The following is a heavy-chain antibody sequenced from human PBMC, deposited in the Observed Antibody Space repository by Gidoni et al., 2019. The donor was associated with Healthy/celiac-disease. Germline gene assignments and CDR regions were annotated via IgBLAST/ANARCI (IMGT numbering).Heavy chain of an antibody. CDR1: GFTFGDYA. D-gene: IGHD5-12*01. Sequence: EVQLVESGGGLVKPGRSLRLSCTASGFTFGDYAMSWFRQAPGKGLEWVGFIRSKAYGGTTEYAASGKGRFTISRDDSKSIAYLQMNSLKTEDTAVYYCTRVSRGYSGYDPSSPYNWFDPWGQGTLVTVSS. CDR2: IRSKAYGGTT. CDR3: TRVSRGYSGYDPSSPYNWFDP. J-gene: IGHJ5*02. V-gene: IGHV3-49*05.